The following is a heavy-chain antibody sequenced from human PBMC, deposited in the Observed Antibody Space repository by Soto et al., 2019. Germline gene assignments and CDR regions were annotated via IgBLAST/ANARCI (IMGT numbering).Heavy chain of an antibody. Sequence: EVQLVQSGAEVKKPGESLKISCKGSGYSFTSYWIGWVRQMPGKGLEWMGIIYPGDSDTRYSPSFQGQVTISADKSISTAYLQWSSLKASDAAMYYCARTPSGDFWSGPGYRLWFDPWGQGTLVTVSS. CDR1: GYSFTSYW. V-gene: IGHV5-51*01. J-gene: IGHJ5*02. CDR2: IYPGDSDT. D-gene: IGHD3-3*01. CDR3: ARTPSGDFWSGPGYRLWFDP.